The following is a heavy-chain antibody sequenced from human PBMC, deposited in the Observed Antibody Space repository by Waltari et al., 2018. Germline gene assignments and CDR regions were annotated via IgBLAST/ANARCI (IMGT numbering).Heavy chain of an antibody. CDR2: LASDGNND. V-gene: IGHV3-30-3*01. CDR1: GFTFSDFS. CDR3: ARDSEHRRGFYHWDFDL. D-gene: IGHD5-12*01. Sequence: QVHLVESGGGVVQPGRSLILSCAASGFTFSDFSIHGVRQAPGQGLEWVGLLASDGNNDDYASSVKGLFTISRDNSKNALYLQMNSLRVDDTAVYYCARDSEHRRGFYHWDFDLWGRGTLVTISS. J-gene: IGHJ2*01.